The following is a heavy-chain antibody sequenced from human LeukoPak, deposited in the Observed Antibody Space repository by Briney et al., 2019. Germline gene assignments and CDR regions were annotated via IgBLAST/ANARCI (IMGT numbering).Heavy chain of an antibody. CDR2: ISAYNGNT. CDR1: GYTFASYG. V-gene: IGHV1-18*01. Sequence: ASVKVSCKASGYTFASYGVTWVRQAPGQGLEWMGWISAYNGNTNYARKFQGRVTMTTDTSTSTAYMELRSLRSDDTAVYYCARQVDSTMALPDYWGQGTLVTVTS. D-gene: IGHD3-10*01. CDR3: ARQVDSTMALPDY. J-gene: IGHJ4*02.